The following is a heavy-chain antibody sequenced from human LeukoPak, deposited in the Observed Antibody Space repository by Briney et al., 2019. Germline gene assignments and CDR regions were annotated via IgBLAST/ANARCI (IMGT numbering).Heavy chain of an antibody. CDR2: ISYDGRNK. Sequence: GGSLRLSCAASGFTFSSYGMHWVRQAPGKGLEWVAVISYDGRNKHYPDSVRGRFTISRDISTDTLWLQMDSLRTEDTAVYYCAKGPLRGTAAAIDYWGQGTLVTVSS. V-gene: IGHV3-30*18. J-gene: IGHJ4*02. CDR3: AKGPLRGTAAAIDY. D-gene: IGHD2-2*01. CDR1: GFTFSSYG.